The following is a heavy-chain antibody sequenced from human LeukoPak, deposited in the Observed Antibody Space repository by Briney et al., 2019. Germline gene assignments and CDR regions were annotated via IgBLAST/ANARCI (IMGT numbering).Heavy chain of an antibody. D-gene: IGHD3-3*01. CDR1: GGSISSYY. CDR2: IYYSGST. V-gene: IGHV4-59*08. J-gene: IGHJ3*02. Sequence: SETLSLTCTVSGGSISSYYWSWIRQPPGKGLEWIGYIYYSGSTNYNPSLKSRVTISVDTSKNQFSLKLSSVTAADTAVYYCARRGGGLRSSFDIWGQGTMVTVSS. CDR3: ARRGGGLRSSFDI.